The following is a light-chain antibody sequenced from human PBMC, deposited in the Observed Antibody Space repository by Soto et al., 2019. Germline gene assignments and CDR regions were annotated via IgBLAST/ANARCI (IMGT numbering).Light chain of an antibody. CDR2: DTS. Sequence: ELLLTQSPATLSASPVVIGNLSCRASQTVSNKLAWYQHKPGQAPRLLIYDTSNRATGIPARFSGSGSGTDFTLTISSLGPEEWAVYYGHQRKSWPRTFGPGTKVDIK. CDR3: HQRKSWPRT. V-gene: IGKV3-11*01. J-gene: IGKJ1*01. CDR1: QTVSNK.